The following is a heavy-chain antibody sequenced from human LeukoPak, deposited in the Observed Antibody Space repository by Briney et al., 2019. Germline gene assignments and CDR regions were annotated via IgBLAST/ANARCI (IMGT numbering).Heavy chain of an antibody. J-gene: IGHJ4*02. Sequence: GASVKVSCKASGYTFTSHDINWVRQATGQGLEWMGWMSPNSGDTGYAQKFQGRITMTSDSSISTAYMELSSLRSEDTAIYYCVREASITMVRGVSLPTTGTADYWGQGTLVTVSS. V-gene: IGHV1-8*01. D-gene: IGHD3-10*01. CDR2: MSPNSGDT. CDR3: VREASITMVRGVSLPTTGTADY. CDR1: GYTFTSHD.